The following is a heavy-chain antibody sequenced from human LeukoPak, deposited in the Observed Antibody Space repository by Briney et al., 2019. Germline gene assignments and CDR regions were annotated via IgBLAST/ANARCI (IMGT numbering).Heavy chain of an antibody. Sequence: PGGSLRLYCAASGFIFSSYAMTWVRQAPGKGLEWVSAISGCGGGTYYADSVKGRFTISRDNSKNTLYLQMNSLRAEDTAVYYCATRGTYYYDNSGYWGFDYWGQGTLVTVSS. D-gene: IGHD3-22*01. CDR3: ATRGTYYYDNSGYWGFDY. CDR2: ISGCGGGT. J-gene: IGHJ4*02. CDR1: GFIFSSYA. V-gene: IGHV3-23*01.